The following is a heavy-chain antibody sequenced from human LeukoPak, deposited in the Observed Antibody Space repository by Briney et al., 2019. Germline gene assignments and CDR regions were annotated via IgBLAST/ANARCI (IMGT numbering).Heavy chain of an antibody. J-gene: IGHJ3*02. CDR1: GGSISSYY. V-gene: IGHV4-59*01. Sequence: SETLSLTCTVSGGSISSYYWSWIRQPPGKGLEWIGYIYYSGSTNYNPSLKSRVTISVDTSKNQFSLKLSSVTAADTAVYYCARQDYYDSSGYGDAFDIWGRGTMVTVSS. CDR3: ARQDYYDSSGYGDAFDI. D-gene: IGHD3-22*01. CDR2: IYYSGST.